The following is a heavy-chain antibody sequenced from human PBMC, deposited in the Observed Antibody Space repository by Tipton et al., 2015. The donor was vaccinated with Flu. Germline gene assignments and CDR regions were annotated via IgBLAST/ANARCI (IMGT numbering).Heavy chain of an antibody. J-gene: IGHJ3*02. CDR1: GDSISTTIYY. Sequence: TLSLTCIVSGDSISTTIYYWGWVRQPPGKGLEWIGSIYYSGTTYYNPSLKSRVTISVDTSKNQFSLKLGSVTAGDTAVYYCARRDCAGGICYSRVYDAFDIWGQGTLVTVSS. D-gene: IGHD2-8*02. CDR3: ARRDCAGGICYSRVYDAFDI. V-gene: IGHV4-39*07. CDR2: IYYSGTT.